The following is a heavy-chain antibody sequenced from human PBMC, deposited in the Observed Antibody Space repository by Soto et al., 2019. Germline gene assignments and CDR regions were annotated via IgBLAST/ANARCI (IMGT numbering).Heavy chain of an antibody. V-gene: IGHV4-59*01. J-gene: IGHJ6*02. D-gene: IGHD1-1*01. CDR3: ARAFPQYTWNDRDYYYNRMDV. CDR2: VYYSGST. Sequence: SETLSLTCTVSGVSISSYYWNWSRQRPGEGLEGIGCVYYSGSTNYNPSLKSRVTISIDTAKKQFSLKITSVTTLDTSVYYCARAFPQYTWNDRDYYYNRMDVWGQGTTVTVSS. CDR1: GVSISSYY.